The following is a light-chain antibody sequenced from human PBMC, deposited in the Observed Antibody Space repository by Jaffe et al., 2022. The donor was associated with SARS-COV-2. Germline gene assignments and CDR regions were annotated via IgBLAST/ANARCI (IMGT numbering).Light chain of an antibody. Sequence: QSVLTQPPSASGTPGQRVTISCSGSSSNIGSNTVNWFQQLPGTAPKLLIYNDNQRPSGVPDRFSGSRSGTSASLAISGPLSEDEADYYCAAWDASLNGWVFGGGTKLAVL. V-gene: IGLV1-44*01. CDR2: NDN. CDR1: SSNIGSNT. J-gene: IGLJ3*02. CDR3: AAWDASLNGWV.